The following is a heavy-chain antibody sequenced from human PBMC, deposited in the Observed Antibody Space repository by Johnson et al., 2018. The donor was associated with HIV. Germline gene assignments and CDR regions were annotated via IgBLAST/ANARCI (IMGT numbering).Heavy chain of an antibody. D-gene: IGHD1-26*01. CDR3: ARGVGSTTVAAFDI. CDR1: GFTFSLYW. V-gene: IGHV3-7*05. CDR2: IKQDGSEK. Sequence: VQLVESGGGVVRPGGSLRLSCAASGFTFSLYWMTWVRQAPGKGLEWVANIKQDGSEKYYVDSVKGRFTISRDNAKNSVYLQMNGLRAEDTALYYCARGVGSTTVAAFDIWGQGTMVTVSS. J-gene: IGHJ3*02.